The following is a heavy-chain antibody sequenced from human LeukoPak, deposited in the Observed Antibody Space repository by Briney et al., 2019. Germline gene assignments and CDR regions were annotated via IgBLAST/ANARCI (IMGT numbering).Heavy chain of an antibody. CDR2: ISHTGST. J-gene: IGHJ5*02. D-gene: IGHD2-15*01. V-gene: IGHV4-59*01. Sequence: SKTLSLTCTVSGGSISSYYWSWIRQPPGKGLVWIGYISHTGSTKYNPSLKSRVTISVDTSKNQFSLKLSSVTAADTAVYYCARYIHWFDPWGQGTLVTVSS. CDR3: ARYIHWFDP. CDR1: GGSISSYY.